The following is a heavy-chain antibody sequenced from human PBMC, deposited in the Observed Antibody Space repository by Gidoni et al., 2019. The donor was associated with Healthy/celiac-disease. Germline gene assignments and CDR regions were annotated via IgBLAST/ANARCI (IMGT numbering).Heavy chain of an antibody. D-gene: IGHD6-19*01. Sequence: QVQPQEPGPGLVKPSATLSLTCTVSGGSLSSYYWSWIRQPPGKGLEWLGYIYYSGSTNYNPSLKSRVTISVDTSKNQFSLKLSSVTAADTAVYYCARHVAVAGYYYYYGMDVWGQGTTVTVSS. CDR1: GGSLSSYY. V-gene: IGHV4-59*08. J-gene: IGHJ6*02. CDR3: ARHVAVAGYYYYYGMDV. CDR2: IYYSGST.